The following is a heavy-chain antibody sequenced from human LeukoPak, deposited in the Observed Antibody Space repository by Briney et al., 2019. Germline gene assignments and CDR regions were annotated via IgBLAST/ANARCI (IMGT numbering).Heavy chain of an antibody. D-gene: IGHD3-16*01. J-gene: IGHJ3*02. CDR3: ERGGPHRRDAFDI. CDR2: IYYGGST. CDR1: GGSLSSSSYY. V-gene: IGHV4-39*01. Sequence: SESLSLTCTVSGGSLSSSSYYWGWIRQPPGRGLEWFGSIYYGGSTYYNPSPKSRVTISVDTSQNQCSLELSSVTAADRAVYYCERGGPHRRDAFDIWGQGTMVTVSS.